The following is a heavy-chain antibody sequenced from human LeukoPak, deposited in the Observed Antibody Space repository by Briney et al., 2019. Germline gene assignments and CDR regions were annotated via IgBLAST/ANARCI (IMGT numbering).Heavy chain of an antibody. CDR3: ARTSSGYPVGAFDI. CDR1: GDSISSYY. D-gene: IGHD3-22*01. Sequence: SETLSLTCTVSGDSISSYYWNWIRQPPGKGLEWIGYIHYSGSTNYNPSLKSRVTISLDTSKNQFSLKLSSVTAADTAVYYCARTSSGYPVGAFDIWGQGTMVTVSS. V-gene: IGHV4-59*08. J-gene: IGHJ3*02. CDR2: IHYSGST.